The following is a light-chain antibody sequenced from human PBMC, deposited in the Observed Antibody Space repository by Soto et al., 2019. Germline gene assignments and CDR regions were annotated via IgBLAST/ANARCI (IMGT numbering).Light chain of an antibody. CDR1: RSISRN. J-gene: IGKJ4*01. CDR2: GAS. V-gene: IGKV3-15*01. CDR3: QPHNNWPVVT. Sequence: EMVMTQSPATLSGSPGERVTLSCRASRSISRNLAWYQQKPGQAPRLLIYGASTRATGIPDRFSGSGSGTEFTLTLNSLQSEDFAVYYCQPHNNWPVVTFGGGTRVEIK.